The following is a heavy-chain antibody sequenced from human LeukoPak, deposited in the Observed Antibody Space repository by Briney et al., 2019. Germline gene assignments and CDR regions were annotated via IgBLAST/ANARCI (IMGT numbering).Heavy chain of an antibody. V-gene: IGHV3-20*04. J-gene: IGHJ3*02. CDR1: GFTFDDYG. D-gene: IGHD1-26*01. Sequence: GGSLRLSCAASGFTFDDYGMSWVRQAPGKELEWVSGINWNGGSTGYADSVKGRFTISRDNAKNSLYLQMNSLRAEDTALYYCARLGVGATRDAFDIWGQGTMVTVSS. CDR2: INWNGGST. CDR3: ARLGVGATRDAFDI.